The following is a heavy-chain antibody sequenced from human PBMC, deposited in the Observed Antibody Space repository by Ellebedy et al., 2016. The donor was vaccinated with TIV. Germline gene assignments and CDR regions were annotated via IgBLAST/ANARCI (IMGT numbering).Heavy chain of an antibody. D-gene: IGHD2-21*02. CDR3: AKEAIGVTGSAFDD. J-gene: IGHJ4*02. V-gene: IGHV3-7*01. CDR2: IKHDGSEI. CDR1: GFSFSSYW. Sequence: GGSLRLXXAASGFSFSSYWMTWFRQAPGKGLEWVAYIKHDGSEINHVDSVKGRFTMSRDNSKNTLYLQMNSLRAEDTAVYFCAKEAIGVTGSAFDDWGQGTLVTVSS.